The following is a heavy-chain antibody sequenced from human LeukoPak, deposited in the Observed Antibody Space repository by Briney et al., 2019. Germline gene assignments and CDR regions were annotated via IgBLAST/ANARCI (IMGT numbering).Heavy chain of an antibody. Sequence: ASVKVSCKASGYTFTGYYMHWVRQAPGQGLEWMGWINPNSGGTNYAQKFQGRITMTRDTSISTAYMELSRLRSDDTAIYYCARDLGVAVRPFSLYYWGQGTLVTVSS. CDR2: INPNSGGT. V-gene: IGHV1-2*02. D-gene: IGHD6-6*01. J-gene: IGHJ4*02. CDR1: GYTFTGYY. CDR3: ARDLGVAVRPFSLYY.